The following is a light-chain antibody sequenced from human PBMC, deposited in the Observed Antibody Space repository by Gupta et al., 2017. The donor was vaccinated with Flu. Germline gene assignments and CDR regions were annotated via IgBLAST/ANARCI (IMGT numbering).Light chain of an antibody. V-gene: IGLV2-23*01. CDR1: SSDVDIYNL. CDR2: DGS. J-gene: IGLJ1*01. Sequence: SALTQPASVSGSPGQSITISCTLTSSDVDIYNLVSWYQQYPGKAPKLMICDGSKRPSGVSDRFSGSTSGNTASLTISGLQAEDEADYYCCSYGGSSTYVFGSGTKVTVL. CDR3: CSYGGSSTYV.